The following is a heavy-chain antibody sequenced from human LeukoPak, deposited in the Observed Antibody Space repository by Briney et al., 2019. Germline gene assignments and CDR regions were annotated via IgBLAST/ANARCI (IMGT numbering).Heavy chain of an antibody. J-gene: IGHJ4*02. D-gene: IGHD3-10*01. CDR3: VSSLHGFSYGPGY. CDR2: IRYDGSNK. V-gene: IGHV3-30*02. Sequence: TGGSLRLSCAASGFTFSSYGMHWVRQAPGKGLEWVAFIRYDGSNKYYADSVKGRFTISRDNARRSLYLQMNSLRVEDTAMYYCVSSLHGFSYGPGYWGQGTLVTVSS. CDR1: GFTFSSYG.